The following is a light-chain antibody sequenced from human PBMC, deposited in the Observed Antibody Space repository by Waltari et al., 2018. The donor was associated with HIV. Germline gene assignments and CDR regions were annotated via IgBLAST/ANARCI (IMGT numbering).Light chain of an antibody. J-gene: IGKJ2*01. Sequence: DIQMTQSPSSLSASVGDRVTITCQASQDINIYLNWYQQKPGKVPDLLIYDASNLVTGVPTRFSGSGSGTHFTLSISSLQPEDIATYYCQQYDFLPRTFGQGTKLE. CDR1: QDINIY. V-gene: IGKV1-33*01. CDR3: QQYDFLPRT. CDR2: DAS.